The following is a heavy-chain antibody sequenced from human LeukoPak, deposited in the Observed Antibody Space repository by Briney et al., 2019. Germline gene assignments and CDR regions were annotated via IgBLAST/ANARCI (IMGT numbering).Heavy chain of an antibody. Sequence: GGSLRLSCVGSGFILSDYWMHWVRQTPGKGLMWVSRITSDGSTTWYADSVKGRFTVSRDNAKKTLFLEMNSLRDEDTAVYYCAGDYIWVRLFWGQGTLVTVSS. V-gene: IGHV3-74*01. CDR3: AGDYIWVRLF. CDR1: GFILSDYW. J-gene: IGHJ4*01. D-gene: IGHD3-16*01. CDR2: ITSDGSTT.